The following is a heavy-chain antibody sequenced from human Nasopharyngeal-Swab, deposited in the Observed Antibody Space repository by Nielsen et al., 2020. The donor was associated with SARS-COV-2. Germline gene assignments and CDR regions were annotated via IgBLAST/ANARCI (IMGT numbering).Heavy chain of an antibody. J-gene: IGHJ4*02. D-gene: IGHD2-21*02. CDR2: LYTDGITA. CDR3: TRGCGGDCHGIDY. CDR1: GFTFSSYW. Sequence: GESLKISCAASGFTFSSYWIHWVRQAPGKGLVWVSRLYTDGITANYADSVKGRFTISRDNANNTVYLQMNSLRAEDTAVYCCTRGCGGDCHGIDYWGRGTLVTVSS. V-gene: IGHV3-74*01.